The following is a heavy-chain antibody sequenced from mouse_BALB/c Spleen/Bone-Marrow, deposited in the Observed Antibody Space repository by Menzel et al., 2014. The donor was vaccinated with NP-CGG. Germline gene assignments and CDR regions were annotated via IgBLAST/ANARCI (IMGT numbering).Heavy chain of an antibody. CDR1: GYPFSSYW. J-gene: IGHJ2*01. Sequence: VQRVESGAELVRPGSSVKISCKASGYPFSSYWMNWVKQRPGQGLEWIGQIYPGDGETNYNGKFKGNATLTADKSSSTAYMQLISLTSEDSAVYFCARKYGDYWGQGTTLTVSS. V-gene: IGHV1-80*01. CDR2: IYPGDGET. CDR3: ARKYGDY. D-gene: IGHD2-10*02.